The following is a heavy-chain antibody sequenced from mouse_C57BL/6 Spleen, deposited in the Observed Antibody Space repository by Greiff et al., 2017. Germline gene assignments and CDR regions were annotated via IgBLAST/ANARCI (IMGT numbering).Heavy chain of an antibody. Sequence: VQLQQSGAELVRPGASVKLSCKASGYTFTDYYINWVKQRPGQGLEWIARIYPGSGNTYYNEKFKGKATLTAEKSSSTAYMQLSSLTSEDSAVYFCAGYGPWYFDGWGTGTTVTVSA. CDR2: IYPGSGNT. J-gene: IGHJ1*03. V-gene: IGHV1-76*01. CDR1: GYTFTDYY. CDR3: AGYGPWYFDG. D-gene: IGHD1-1*01.